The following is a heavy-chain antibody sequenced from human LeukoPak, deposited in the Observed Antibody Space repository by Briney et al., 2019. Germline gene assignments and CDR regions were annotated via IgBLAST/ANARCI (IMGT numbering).Heavy chain of an antibody. D-gene: IGHD3-22*01. V-gene: IGHV1-2*02. J-gene: IGHJ4*02. Sequence: ASVKVSCKASGYTFTGYYMHWVRQAPGQGLEWMGWINPNSGGTNYAQKFQGRVTMTRDTSISTAYMELSRLRSDGTAVYYCARGGDYDSSGYYYVWGQGTLVTVSS. CDR2: INPNSGGT. CDR1: GYTFTGYY. CDR3: ARGGDYDSSGYYYV.